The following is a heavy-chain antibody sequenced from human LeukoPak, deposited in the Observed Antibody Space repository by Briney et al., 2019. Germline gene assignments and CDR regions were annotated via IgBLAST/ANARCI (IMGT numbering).Heavy chain of an antibody. CDR1: GFTFSSYA. CDR3: AREGGSKNWFDP. D-gene: IGHD1-26*01. V-gene: IGHV3-48*03. CDR2: VTSTGGTT. J-gene: IGHJ5*02. Sequence: PGGSLRLSCAASGFTFSSYAMSWVRQAPGKGLEWISYVTSTGGTTYYADSVKGRFTISRDNAKNSLYLQMNSLRAEDTAVYYCAREGGSKNWFDPWGQGTLVTVSS.